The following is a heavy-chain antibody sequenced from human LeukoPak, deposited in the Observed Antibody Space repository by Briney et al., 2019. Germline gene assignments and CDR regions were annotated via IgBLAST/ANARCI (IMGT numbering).Heavy chain of an antibody. V-gene: IGHV4-34*01. CDR3: ARGDSGSYYSPFDY. CDR2: IYYSGST. D-gene: IGHD1-26*01. Sequence: SETLSLTCAVYGGSFSDYYWSWIRQPPGKGLEWIGSIYYSGSTYYNPSLKSRVTISVDTSKNQFSLKLSSVTAADTAVYYCARGDSGSYYSPFDYWGQGTLVTVSS. J-gene: IGHJ4*02. CDR1: GGSFSDYY.